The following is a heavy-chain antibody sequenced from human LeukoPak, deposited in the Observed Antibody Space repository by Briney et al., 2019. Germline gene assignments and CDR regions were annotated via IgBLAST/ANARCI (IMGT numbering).Heavy chain of an antibody. D-gene: IGHD2-21*02. Sequence: GGSLRLSCAASGFTFSSYAMSWVRQAPGKGLEWVSGISGSGGTTYYADSVKGRFTISRGNSKNTYLQMNSLRAEDTAAYYCAKDSRSTLPRGRLDYWGQGTLVTVSS. CDR2: ISGSGGTT. J-gene: IGHJ4*02. CDR1: GFTFSSYA. CDR3: AKDSRSTLPRGRLDY. V-gene: IGHV3-23*01.